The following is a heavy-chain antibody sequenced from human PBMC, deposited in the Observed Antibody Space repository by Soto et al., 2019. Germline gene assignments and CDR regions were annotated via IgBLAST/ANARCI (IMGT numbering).Heavy chain of an antibody. CDR3: AKVRYSSPMGYYYGMDV. V-gene: IGHV1-69*13. CDR1: RVAFSKFI. J-gene: IGHJ6*02. D-gene: IGHD6-19*01. CDR2: IIPIFGTA. Sequence: SVKVSCKASRVAFSKFIVTWVRQTTGLGLEWVGGIIPIFGTANYAQKFQGRVTITADESTSTSYMEVNNLRSEDTAVYYCAKVRYSSPMGYYYGMDVWGQGTTVTVSS.